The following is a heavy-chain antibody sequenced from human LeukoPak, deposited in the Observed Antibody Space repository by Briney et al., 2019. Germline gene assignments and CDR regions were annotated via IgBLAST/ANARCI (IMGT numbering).Heavy chain of an antibody. D-gene: IGHD3-22*01. V-gene: IGHV4-30-4*01. CDR3: ARSYGDYYDSSGYYPIDY. CDR2: IYYSGST. J-gene: IGHJ4*02. Sequence: SETLSLTCTVSGGSISSGDYYWTWIRQPPGEGLEWIGYIYYSGSTYYNPSLKSRVTISVDTSKNQFSLKLSSVTAADTAVYYCARSYGDYYDSSGYYPIDYWGQGTLVTVSS. CDR1: GGSISSGDYY.